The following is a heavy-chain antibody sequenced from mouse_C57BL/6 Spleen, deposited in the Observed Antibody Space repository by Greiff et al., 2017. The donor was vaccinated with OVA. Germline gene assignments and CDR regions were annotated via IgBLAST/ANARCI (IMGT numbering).Heavy chain of an antibody. V-gene: IGHV1-52*01. CDR3: ARRNYEGFDY. D-gene: IGHD1-1*01. CDR2: IDPSDSET. CDR1: GYTFTSYW. Sequence: QVQLQQPGAELVRPGSSVKLSCKASGYTFTSYWMHWVKQRPIQGLEWIGNIDPSDSETYYNQKFKDKATLTVDKSSSTASMQLSSLTSEDSAVYYCARRNYEGFDYWGQGTTLTVSS. J-gene: IGHJ2*01.